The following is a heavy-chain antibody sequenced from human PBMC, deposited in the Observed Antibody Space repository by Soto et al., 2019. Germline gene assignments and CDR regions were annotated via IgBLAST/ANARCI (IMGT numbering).Heavy chain of an antibody. V-gene: IGHV3-23*01. J-gene: IGHJ3*02. D-gene: IGHD6-13*01. CDR2: ISGSGGST. CDR1: GFTFSSYA. CDR3: ARSAGIAAAGTNAFDI. Sequence: GGSLRLSCAASGFTFSSYAMSWVRQAPGKGLEWVSAISGSGGSTYYADSVKGRFTISRDNSKNTLYLQMNSLRAEDTAVYYCARSAGIAAAGTNAFDIWGQGTMVTVSS.